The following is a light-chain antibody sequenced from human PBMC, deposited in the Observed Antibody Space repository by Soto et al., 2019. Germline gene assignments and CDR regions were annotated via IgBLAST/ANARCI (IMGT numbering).Light chain of an antibody. CDR1: SSDVGSYNR. J-gene: IGLJ1*01. CDR2: EVS. CDR3: SSYTSSSTLV. V-gene: IGLV2-18*02. Sequence: QAVVTQPPSVSGSPGQSVTISCTGTSSDVGSYNRVSWYQQPPGTAPKLMIYEVSNRPSGVPDRFSGSKSGNTASLTISGLQAEDEADYYCSSYTSSSTLVFGTGTKLTVL.